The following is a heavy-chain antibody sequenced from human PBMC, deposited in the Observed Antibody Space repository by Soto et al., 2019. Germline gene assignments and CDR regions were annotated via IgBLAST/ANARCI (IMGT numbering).Heavy chain of an antibody. CDR3: ARWQQLVTQWFDP. D-gene: IGHD6-13*01. V-gene: IGHV1-69*13. CDR1: GGTFSSYA. CDR2: IIPILGTA. J-gene: IGHJ5*02. Sequence: SVEVSCRDSGGTFSSYAISRVRQAPGQGLEWMGGIIPILGTANYAQKFQGRVTITADESTSTDYMELSSLRSEDTAVYYCARWQQLVTQWFDPWGQGTLVTVYS.